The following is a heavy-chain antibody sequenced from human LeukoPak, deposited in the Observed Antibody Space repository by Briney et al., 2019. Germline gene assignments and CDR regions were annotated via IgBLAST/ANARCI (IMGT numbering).Heavy chain of an antibody. D-gene: IGHD5-12*01. J-gene: IGHJ6*03. Sequence: GGSLRLSCAASGFTFSSYSMNWVRQAPGKGLEWVSYISSSSSTIYYADSVKGRFTISRDNAKNSLYLQMNSLRAEDTAVYYCAREFGGGYRGAQWCMDVWGKGTTVTVSS. V-gene: IGHV3-48*01. CDR1: GFTFSSYS. CDR3: AREFGGGYRGAQWCMDV. CDR2: ISSSSSTI.